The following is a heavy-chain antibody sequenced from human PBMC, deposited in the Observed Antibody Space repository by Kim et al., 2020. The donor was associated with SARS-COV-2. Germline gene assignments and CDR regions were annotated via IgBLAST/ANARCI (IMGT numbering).Heavy chain of an antibody. CDR3: ARTTRLLWFGELLWWFDP. CDR1: GFTFSDYY. CDR2: ISSSSSYT. Sequence: GGSLRLSCAASGFTFSDYYMSWIRQAPGKGLEWVSYISSSSSYTNYADSVKGRFTISRDNAKNSLYLQMNSLRAEDTAVYYCARTTRLLWFGELLWWFDPWGQGTLVTVSS. J-gene: IGHJ5*02. D-gene: IGHD3-10*01. V-gene: IGHV3-11*06.